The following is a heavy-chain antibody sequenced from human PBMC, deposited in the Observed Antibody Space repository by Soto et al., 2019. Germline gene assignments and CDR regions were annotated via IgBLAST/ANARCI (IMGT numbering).Heavy chain of an antibody. D-gene: IGHD6-13*01. Sequence: SQTLSLPCAISGDSVSSNSAAWNFIRQSPSRGLEWLGRTYYRSKWYNDYAVSVKSRITINPDTSKNQFSLQLNSVTPEDTAVYYCARDLEAAAGTHYYYGMDVWGQGTTVTVSS. CDR2: TYYRSKWYN. V-gene: IGHV6-1*01. CDR3: ARDLEAAAGTHYYYGMDV. CDR1: GDSVSSNSAA. J-gene: IGHJ6*02.